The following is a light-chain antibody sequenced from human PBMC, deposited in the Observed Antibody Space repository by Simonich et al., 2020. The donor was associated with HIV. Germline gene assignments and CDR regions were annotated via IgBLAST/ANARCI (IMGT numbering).Light chain of an antibody. V-gene: IGLV2-14*03. CDR2: DFR. J-gene: IGLJ3*02. CDR1: SSAVGVYNY. Sequence: QSALTQPASVSGSPGQSITISCTGTSSAVGVYNYVSWYQHHPGKAPKLMIYDFRHRHSGVSNRFSGSKSGNTASLTISGLQAEDEADYYCSSYTTSNTWVFGGGTKLTVL. CDR3: SSYTTSNTWV.